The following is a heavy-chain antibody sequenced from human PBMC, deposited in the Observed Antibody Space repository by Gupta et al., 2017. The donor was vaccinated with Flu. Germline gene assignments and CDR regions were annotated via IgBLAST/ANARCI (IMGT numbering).Heavy chain of an antibody. D-gene: IGHD6-6*01. CDR1: GGSISSTRYH. J-gene: IGHJ4*02. CDR3: ASPYSCSFDFDS. Sequence: QLQLQESGPGQVKPSENLSLTCTVSGGSISSTRYHWGWIRQPPGKGLGCIGRIHYSGSTYYNPSLKSRVTISVDTSKNQFSLKLCSVTAADTAVYYCASPYSCSFDFDSWGQGTLVTASS. V-gene: IGHV4-39*01. CDR2: IHYSGST.